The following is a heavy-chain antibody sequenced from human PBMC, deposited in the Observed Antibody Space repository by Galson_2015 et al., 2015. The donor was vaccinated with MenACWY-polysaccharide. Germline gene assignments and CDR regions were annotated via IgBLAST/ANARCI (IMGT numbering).Heavy chain of an antibody. Sequence: SLRLSCAASGFTFSSYAMSWVRQAPGKGLEWVSAISGSSVSTYYADSVKGRFTISRDNSKNTLYLQMNSLRVEDTAVYYCAKVYSGSYSGYDYWGQGTLVTVSS. CDR3: AKVYSGSYSGYDY. CDR1: GFTFSSYA. V-gene: IGHV3-23*01. CDR2: ISGSSVST. J-gene: IGHJ4*02. D-gene: IGHD1-26*01.